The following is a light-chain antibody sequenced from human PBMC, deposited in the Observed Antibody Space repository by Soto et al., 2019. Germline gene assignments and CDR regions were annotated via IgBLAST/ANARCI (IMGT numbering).Light chain of an antibody. Sequence: EIVLTQSPVIVSLSPGDRATLSCRASQTVDNFLAWYQLKPGKAPRLLIYDATKRASGIPTRFSGSGSGTDFTLTISNLEPEDFAVYYCQQHISWPLTFGGGTKVDNK. CDR1: QTVDNF. CDR2: DAT. CDR3: QQHISWPLT. V-gene: IGKV3-11*01. J-gene: IGKJ4*01.